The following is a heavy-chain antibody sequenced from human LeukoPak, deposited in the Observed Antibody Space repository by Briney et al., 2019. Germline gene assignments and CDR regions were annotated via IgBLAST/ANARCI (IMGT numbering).Heavy chain of an antibody. J-gene: IGHJ4*02. V-gene: IGHV3-30-3*01. D-gene: IGHD1-1*01. CDR1: GFTFSSYA. Sequence: GGSLRLSCAASGFTFSSYAMHWVRQAPGKGLEWVAVISYDGSNKYYADSVKGRFTISRDNSKNTLYLQMNSLRAEDTAVYYCARVGTPSYWGQGTLVTVSS. CDR3: ARVGTPSY. CDR2: ISYDGSNK.